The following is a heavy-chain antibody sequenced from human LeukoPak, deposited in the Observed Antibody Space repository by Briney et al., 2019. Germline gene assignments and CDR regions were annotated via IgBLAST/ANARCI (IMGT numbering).Heavy chain of an antibody. D-gene: IGHD5-24*01. Sequence: GGSLRLSCAASGFTFSSYGMHWVRQAPGNGLEWVAVISYDGSNKYYADSVKGRFTISRDNSKNTLYLQMNSLRAEDTAVYYCARVLDGYTEYWGQGTLVTVSS. J-gene: IGHJ4*02. V-gene: IGHV3-30*03. CDR1: GFTFSSYG. CDR3: ARVLDGYTEY. CDR2: ISYDGSNK.